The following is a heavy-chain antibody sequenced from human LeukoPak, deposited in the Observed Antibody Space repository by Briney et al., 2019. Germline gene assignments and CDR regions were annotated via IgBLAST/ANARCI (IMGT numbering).Heavy chain of an antibody. J-gene: IGHJ6*03. CDR2: ISGSGGST. V-gene: IGHV3-23*01. CDR3: AKVRRGGQYYMDV. Sequence: GGSLRLSCAASGFTFSNAWMSWVRQAPGKGLEWVSAISGSGGSTYYADSVKGRFTISRDNSKNTLYLQMNSLRAEDTAVYYCAKVRRGGQYYMDVWGKGTTVTISS. CDR1: GFTFSNAW. D-gene: IGHD3-3*01.